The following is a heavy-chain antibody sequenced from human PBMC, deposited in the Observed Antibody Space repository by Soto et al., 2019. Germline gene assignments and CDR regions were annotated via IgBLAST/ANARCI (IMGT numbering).Heavy chain of an antibody. CDR2: IIPIFGTS. V-gene: IGHV1-69*13. D-gene: IGHD2-21*02. J-gene: IGHJ3*02. CDR3: ARDLPYCGGVCHDAFDI. CDR1: GGTFSTYA. Sequence: SVKVSCKASGGTFSTYALSWVRLAPGRGLEWMGGIIPIFGTSNSAQTFQGRVAISADESTSTAFMELSSLRSEDTAVFFCARDLPYCGGVCHDAFDIWGQGTMVTVSS.